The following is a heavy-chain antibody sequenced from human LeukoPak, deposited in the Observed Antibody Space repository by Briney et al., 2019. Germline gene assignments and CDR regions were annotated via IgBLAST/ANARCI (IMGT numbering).Heavy chain of an antibody. CDR2: ISRSDNST. D-gene: IGHD4-17*01. CDR3: ARPRYGDYGLDY. V-gene: IGHV1-46*01. J-gene: IGHJ4*02. Sequence: ASVKVSCKASGYTFTSYYMHWVRQAPGQGPEWMGIISRSDNSTSYAQKFQGRVTMTRDTSTSTVYMELSSLRSDDTAVYYCARPRYGDYGLDYWGQGTLVTVSS. CDR1: GYTFTSYY.